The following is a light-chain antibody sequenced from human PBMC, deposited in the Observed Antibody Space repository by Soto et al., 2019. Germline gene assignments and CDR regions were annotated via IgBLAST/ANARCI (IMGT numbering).Light chain of an antibody. Sequence: DIVMTQSPDSLAVSLGERATVNCNSSQSVLYSSNNKNYLAWYQQKPGQPPKLLIYWASTWKCGVPDLFSGSGSGTDFTLTIGRLQTEDVAVYYCQQYYSTPFTFGGGTKVEIK. V-gene: IGKV4-1*01. CDR2: WAS. CDR1: QSVLYSSNNKNY. J-gene: IGKJ4*01. CDR3: QQYYSTPFT.